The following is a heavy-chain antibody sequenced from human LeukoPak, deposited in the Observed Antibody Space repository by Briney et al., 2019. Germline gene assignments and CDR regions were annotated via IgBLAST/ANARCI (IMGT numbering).Heavy chain of an antibody. V-gene: IGHV4-39*01. CDR2: IYYSGST. CDR3: ARNSAAGTDY. D-gene: IGHD6-13*01. J-gene: IGHJ4*02. Sequence: SETLSLTCTVSGGSISSSSYYWGWIRQPPGKGLEWIGSIYYSGSTYYNPSLKSRVTISVDTSRNQFSLKLSSVTAADTAVYYCARNSAAGTDYWGQGTLVTVSS. CDR1: GGSISSSSYY.